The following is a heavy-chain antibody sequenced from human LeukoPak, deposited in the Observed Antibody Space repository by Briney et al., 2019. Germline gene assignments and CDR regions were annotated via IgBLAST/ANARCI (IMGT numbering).Heavy chain of an antibody. CDR2: IDPSGGST. J-gene: IGHJ5*02. V-gene: IGHV1-46*01. Sequence: ASVKVSCKTSGYTFTSYYIHWVRQAPGQGLEWMGLIDPSGGSTSYAQNFQGRVTMTRDTSTSTVYMELSSLRAEDTAVYYCARAQSGSYLGNWFDPWGQGTLVTVSS. CDR1: GYTFTSYY. CDR3: ARAQSGSYLGNWFDP. D-gene: IGHD1-26*01.